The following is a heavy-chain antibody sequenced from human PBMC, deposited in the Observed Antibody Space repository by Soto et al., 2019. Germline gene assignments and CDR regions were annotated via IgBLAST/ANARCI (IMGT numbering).Heavy chain of an antibody. CDR1: GFTFSSYW. Sequence: EVQLVESGGGLVQPGGSLRLTCAASGFTFSSYWMNWVRLAPGKGLEWVANIEKDGSETIYLDSVRGRFTISRDNAKNSLFLQMNSLGAEDTAVYYCVAGSGWLSDYWGQGTHLTVSS. J-gene: IGHJ4*02. V-gene: IGHV3-7*03. D-gene: IGHD6-19*01. CDR3: VAGSGWLSDY. CDR2: IEKDGSET.